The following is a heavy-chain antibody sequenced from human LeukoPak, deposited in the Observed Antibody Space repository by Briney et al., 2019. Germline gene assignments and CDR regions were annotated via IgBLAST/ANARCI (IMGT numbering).Heavy chain of an antibody. J-gene: IGHJ5*02. CDR2: IWYDGSNK. V-gene: IGHV3-33*06. D-gene: IGHD2-15*01. Sequence: GGSLRLSCAASGFTFSSYGFHWVRQAPGKGLEWVAVIWYDGSNKYYADSVKGRFTISRDSSKNTLYLQMNSLRAEDTAVYYCAKDGSGGGWKWFDHWGQGTLVTVSS. CDR3: AKDGSGGGWKWFDH. CDR1: GFTFSSYG.